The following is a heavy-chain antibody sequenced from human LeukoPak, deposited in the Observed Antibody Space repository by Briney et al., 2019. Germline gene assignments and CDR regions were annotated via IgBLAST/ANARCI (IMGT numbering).Heavy chain of an antibody. V-gene: IGHV3-48*01. CDR1: GFTFNTYT. D-gene: IGHD2-21*02. J-gene: IGHJ1*01. Sequence: GGSLRLSCAASGFTFNTYTMNWVRQAPGKGLEWVSYISGSSGIIDYADSVRGRFTISRDNAKNSLYLQMNSLRAEDTAVYYCARDGLAYCGGNCPKYFQHWGQGTLVTVSS. CDR2: ISGSSGII. CDR3: ARDGLAYCGGNCPKYFQH.